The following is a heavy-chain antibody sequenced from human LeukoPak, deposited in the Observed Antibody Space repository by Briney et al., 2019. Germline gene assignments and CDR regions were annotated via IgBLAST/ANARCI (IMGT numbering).Heavy chain of an antibody. CDR2: ISSSSSYI. V-gene: IGHV3-21*01. Sequence: PGGSLRLSCAASGFTFSSYSMNWVRQAPGKGLEWVSSISSSSSYIYYADSVKGRFTISRDNAKNSLYLQMNSLRAEDTAVYYCARNIFTGVDYMDVWGKGTTVTVSS. CDR3: ARNIFTGVDYMDV. J-gene: IGHJ6*03. CDR1: GFTFSSYS. D-gene: IGHD3-9*01.